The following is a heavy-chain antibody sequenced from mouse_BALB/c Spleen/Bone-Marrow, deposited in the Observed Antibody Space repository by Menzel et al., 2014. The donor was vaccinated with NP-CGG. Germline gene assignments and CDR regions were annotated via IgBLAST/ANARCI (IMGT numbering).Heavy chain of an antibody. Sequence: QVQLQQSGTELVRPGTSVKISCKASGYAFTNYWLGWVKQRPGHGLEWIGDIYPGSGNTYYNEKFKGKATLTADKSSSTAYMQLSGLTSEDSAVYFCTRRSLDYWGQGTTLTVSS. V-gene: IGHV1-63*01. CDR1: GYAFTNYW. J-gene: IGHJ2*01. CDR2: IYPGSGNT. CDR3: TRRSLDY.